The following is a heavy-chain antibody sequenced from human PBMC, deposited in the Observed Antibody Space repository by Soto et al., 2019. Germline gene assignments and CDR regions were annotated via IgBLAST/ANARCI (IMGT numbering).Heavy chain of an antibody. CDR3: AKDRVEYCSGGTCLGVFDY. Sequence: EVQLLESGGGLVQPGGSLRLSCAASGFSFSNYAMNWVRQAPGKGLEWVSGISGSGDTTKYADSVKGRFIISRDNSKNTLYLQMNSLRAEDTAIYHCAKDRVEYCSGGTCLGVFDYWGQGTLVTVSS. V-gene: IGHV3-23*01. D-gene: IGHD2-15*01. CDR1: GFSFSNYA. CDR2: ISGSGDTT. J-gene: IGHJ4*02.